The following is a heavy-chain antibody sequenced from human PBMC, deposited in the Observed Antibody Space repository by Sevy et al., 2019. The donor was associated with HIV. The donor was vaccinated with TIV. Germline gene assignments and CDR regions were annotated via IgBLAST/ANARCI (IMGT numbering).Heavy chain of an antibody. Sequence: GGSLRLSCAASGFTFRNYGMHWVRQAPGKGLEWVTFIRYDGSTKYYADSMKGRFTISRDNSKNTVFLQMNSLRPADTAVYYWAKGLGMVQGALLSDDIWGQGTMVTVSS. CDR2: IRYDGSTK. CDR3: AKGLGMVQGALLSDDI. D-gene: IGHD3-10*01. CDR1: GFTFRNYG. J-gene: IGHJ3*02. V-gene: IGHV3-30*02.